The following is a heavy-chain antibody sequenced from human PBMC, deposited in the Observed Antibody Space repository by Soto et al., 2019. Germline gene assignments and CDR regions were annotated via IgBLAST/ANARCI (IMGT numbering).Heavy chain of an antibody. D-gene: IGHD4-4*01. CDR2: INPNSGGT. CDR1: GYTFTGYY. J-gene: IGHJ5*02. Sequence: ASVKVSCKASGYTFTGYYMHWVRQAPGQGLEWMGWINPNSGGTNYAQKFQGWVTMTRDTSISTAYMELSRLRSDDTAVYYCARGQPTTVTTENTPPNWFDPWGQGTLVTVSS. CDR3: ARGQPTTVTTENTPPNWFDP. V-gene: IGHV1-2*04.